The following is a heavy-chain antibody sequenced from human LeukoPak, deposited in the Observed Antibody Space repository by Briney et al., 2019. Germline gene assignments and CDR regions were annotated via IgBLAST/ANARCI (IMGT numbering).Heavy chain of an antibody. Sequence: ASVKVSCKASGGTCSSYAISWVRQAPGQGLEWMGRIIPIFGIANYAQKFQGRVTITADKSTSTAYMELSSLRSEDTAVYYCAKPGRYDYVWGSYRYSDAFDIWGQGTMVTVSS. D-gene: IGHD3-16*02. V-gene: IGHV1-69*04. CDR3: AKPGRYDYVWGSYRYSDAFDI. J-gene: IGHJ3*02. CDR1: GGTCSSYA. CDR2: IIPIFGIA.